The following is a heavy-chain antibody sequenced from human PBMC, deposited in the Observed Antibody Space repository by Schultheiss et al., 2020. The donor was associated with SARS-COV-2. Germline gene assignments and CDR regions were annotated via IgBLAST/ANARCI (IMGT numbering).Heavy chain of an antibody. Sequence: GGSLRLSCAASGFTFSSYGMHWVRQAPGKGLEWVGRIKSKTDGGTTDYAAPVKGRFTISRDDSKNTLYLQMNSLKTEDTAVYYCTTGGYYDSSGYFDYWGQGTLVTVSS. CDR2: IKSKTDGGTT. CDR3: TTGGYYDSSGYFDY. J-gene: IGHJ4*02. V-gene: IGHV3-15*01. CDR1: GFTFSSYG. D-gene: IGHD3-22*01.